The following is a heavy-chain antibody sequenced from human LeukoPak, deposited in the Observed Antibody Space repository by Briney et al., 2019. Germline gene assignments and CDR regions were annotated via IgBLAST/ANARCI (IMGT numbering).Heavy chain of an antibody. D-gene: IGHD1-26*01. CDR1: GGSISSYY. CDR3: ARGGGIVGATGLDY. V-gene: IGHV4-59*01. J-gene: IGHJ4*02. CDR2: IYYSGST. Sequence: SETLSLTCTVSGGSISSYYWSWIRQPPGKGLEWIGYIYYSGSTNYNPSLKSRVTISVDTSKNQFSLKLSSVTAADTAVYYCARGGGIVGATGLDYWGQGTLVTVSS.